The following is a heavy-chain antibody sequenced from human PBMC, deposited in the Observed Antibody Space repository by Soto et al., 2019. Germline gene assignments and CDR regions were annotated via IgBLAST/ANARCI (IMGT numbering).Heavy chain of an antibody. D-gene: IGHD2-8*01. V-gene: IGHV1-18*01. Sequence: QGQLVQSGGEAKKPGASVKVSCKASGYTFTRYGISWVRQAPGQGLEWMGWISGYNGDTNYAQKFQGRVTMTIDTSTSTAYMELTSLTSDDTAVYYWAKNGQPPYYYDGMDVWGQGTTVTVSS. CDR3: AKNGQPPYYYDGMDV. CDR1: GYTFTRYG. CDR2: ISGYNGDT. J-gene: IGHJ6*02.